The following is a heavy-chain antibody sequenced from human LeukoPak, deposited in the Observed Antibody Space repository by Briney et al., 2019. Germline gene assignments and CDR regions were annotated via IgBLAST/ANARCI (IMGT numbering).Heavy chain of an antibody. D-gene: IGHD2-2*02. Sequence: SETLSLTCTASGGSISSSSYYWGWIRQPPGKGLEWIGSIYYSGSTYYNPSLKSRVTISVDTSKNQFSLKLSSVTAADTAMYYCARGPAYCSSTSCYKHYYYYYMDVWGKGTTVTVSS. J-gene: IGHJ6*03. CDR1: GGSISSSSYY. V-gene: IGHV4-39*01. CDR3: ARGPAYCSSTSCYKHYYYYYMDV. CDR2: IYYSGST.